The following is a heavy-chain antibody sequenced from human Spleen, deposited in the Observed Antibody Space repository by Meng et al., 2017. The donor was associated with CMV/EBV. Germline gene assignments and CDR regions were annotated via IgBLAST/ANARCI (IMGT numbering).Heavy chain of an antibody. Sequence: LSLTCAASGFTFSNYWMAWVRQVPGKGLEWVSRVNGDGSSTRYADSVKGRFTISRDNAKNTLYLQMNSLRAEDTAVYYCARVGVDFWSGHSPYDIWGQGTVVTVSS. CDR3: ARVGVDFWSGHSPYDI. D-gene: IGHD3-3*01. J-gene: IGHJ3*02. V-gene: IGHV3-74*01. CDR1: GFTFSNYW. CDR2: VNGDGSST.